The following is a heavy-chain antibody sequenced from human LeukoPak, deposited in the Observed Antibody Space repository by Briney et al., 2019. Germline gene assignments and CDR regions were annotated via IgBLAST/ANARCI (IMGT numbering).Heavy chain of an antibody. J-gene: IGHJ4*02. CDR3: AKTQGFFDH. Sequence: GGSLRLSCAASGFTFRAYGMTWVRQAPGKGLEWVSAVSNDGGTTVYADSVKGRFTISRDNSKNTLYLQMNSLRAEDTAIYYCAKTQGFFDHWGQGSLVTVSS. CDR2: VSNDGGTT. CDR1: GFTFRAYG. V-gene: IGHV3-23*01.